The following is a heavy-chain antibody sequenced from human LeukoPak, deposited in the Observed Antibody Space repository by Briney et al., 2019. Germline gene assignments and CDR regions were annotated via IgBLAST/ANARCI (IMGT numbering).Heavy chain of an antibody. CDR3: AKGSGYSGYDAPGY. CDR2: ISGSGGST. D-gene: IGHD5-12*01. CDR1: GFTFGNYA. J-gene: IGHJ4*02. V-gene: IGHV3-23*01. Sequence: GGSLRLSCAASGFTFGNYAMSWVRQAPGKGLEWVSAISGSGGSTYYVDSVKGRFTISRDNSKNTLYLQMNTLRAEDTAVYYCAKGSGYSGYDAPGYWGQGTLVTVSS.